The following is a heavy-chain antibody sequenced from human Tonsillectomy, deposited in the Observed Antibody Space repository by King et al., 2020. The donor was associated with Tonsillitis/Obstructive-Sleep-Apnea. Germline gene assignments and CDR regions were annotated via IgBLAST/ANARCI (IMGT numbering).Heavy chain of an antibody. V-gene: IGHV3-7*01. J-gene: IGHJ4*02. D-gene: IGHD2-2*01. CDR1: GFTFSSSW. Sequence: VQLVESGGGLVQPGGSLRLSCAASGFTFSSSWKSWVRQAPGKGLEWVANIKEDGSEEYYIDSVKGRFTISRDNAKNSLYLHMNSLRAEDTAVYYCAREVGSHWGQGTLVTVSS. CDR2: IKEDGSEE. CDR3: AREVGSH.